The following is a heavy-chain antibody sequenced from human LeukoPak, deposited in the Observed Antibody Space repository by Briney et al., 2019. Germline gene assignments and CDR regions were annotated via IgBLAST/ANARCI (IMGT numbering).Heavy chain of an antibody. Sequence: GGSLRLSCAASGFTFSSYNMNWVRQAPGKGLEWVSSISSSSSYIYYADSVNGRFTISRDNAKNSLYLHMNSLRAEDTAVYYCARGDSSGYYWGQGTLVTVSS. D-gene: IGHD3-22*01. CDR2: ISSSSSYI. CDR3: ARGDSSGYY. V-gene: IGHV3-21*01. CDR1: GFTFSSYN. J-gene: IGHJ4*02.